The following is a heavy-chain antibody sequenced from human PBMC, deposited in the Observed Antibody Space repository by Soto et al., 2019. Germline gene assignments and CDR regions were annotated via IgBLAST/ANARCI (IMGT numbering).Heavy chain of an antibody. J-gene: IGHJ4*02. Sequence: EVQLVESGGGLVKPGGSLRLSCAASGFTFSRYIINWVRQAPGKGLEWVSSISSSGVYTYYADSVKGRFSISRDNAKKLLYLQMNSLRDKDTAGYFCARVGATTEGVWGQGTLVTVSS. CDR1: GFTFSRYI. D-gene: IGHD5-12*01. CDR2: ISSSGVYT. CDR3: ARVGATTEGV. V-gene: IGHV3-21*01.